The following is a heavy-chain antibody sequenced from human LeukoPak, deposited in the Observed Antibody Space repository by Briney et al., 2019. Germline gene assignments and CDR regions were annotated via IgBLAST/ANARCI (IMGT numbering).Heavy chain of an antibody. J-gene: IGHJ4*02. CDR2: ISSSSSYI. CDR1: GFTFSSYS. CDR3: ARDKRGLAVANKTDY. D-gene: IGHD6-19*01. V-gene: IGHV3-21*01. Sequence: GSLRLSCAASGFTFSSYSMNWVRQAPGKGLAWVSSISSSSSYIYYADSVKGRFTISRDNAKNSLYLQMNSLRAEDTAVYYCARDKRGLAVANKTDYWGQGTLVTVSS.